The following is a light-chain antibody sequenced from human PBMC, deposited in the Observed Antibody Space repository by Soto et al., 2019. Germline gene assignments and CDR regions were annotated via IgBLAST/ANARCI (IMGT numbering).Light chain of an antibody. V-gene: IGLV6-57*04. CDR2: EDN. J-gene: IGLJ2*01. Sequence: NFMLTQPHSVSESPGKTVTISCTRSSGTIASNYVQWYQQRPGSAPTTVIYEDNQRPSGVPDRFSGSTDGSSNSASLTSSGLQAEDEADYYGQSYDSSTVVFGGGTKLTVL. CDR3: QSYDSSTVV. CDR1: SGTIASNY.